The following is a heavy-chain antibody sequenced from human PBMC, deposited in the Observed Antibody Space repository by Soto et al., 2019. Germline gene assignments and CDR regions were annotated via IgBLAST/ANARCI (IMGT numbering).Heavy chain of an antibody. J-gene: IGHJ5*02. D-gene: IGHD6-13*01. V-gene: IGHV1-3*01. Sequence: GASVKVSCKASGYTFTSYAMHWVRQAPGQRLEWMGWINAGNGNTKYSQKFQGRVTITRDTSASTAYMELSSLRSEDTAVYYCARDFQAEQQLAGPVDPWGQGTLVTVSS. CDR2: INAGNGNT. CDR3: ARDFQAEQQLAGPVDP. CDR1: GYTFTSYA.